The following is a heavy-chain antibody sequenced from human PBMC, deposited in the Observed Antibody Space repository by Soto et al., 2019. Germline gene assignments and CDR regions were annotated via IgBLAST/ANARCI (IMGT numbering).Heavy chain of an antibody. CDR1: GYTFTSYY. V-gene: IGHV1-46*01. J-gene: IGHJ4*02. Sequence: ASVKVSCKASGYTFTSYYMHWVRQAPGQGLEWMGIINPSGGSTSYAQKFQGRVTMTRDTSTSTAYMELSSLRSEDTAVYYCARDQSITMMASPGYYFDYWGQGTLVTSPQ. CDR3: ARDQSITMMASPGYYFDY. CDR2: INPSGGST. D-gene: IGHD3-22*01.